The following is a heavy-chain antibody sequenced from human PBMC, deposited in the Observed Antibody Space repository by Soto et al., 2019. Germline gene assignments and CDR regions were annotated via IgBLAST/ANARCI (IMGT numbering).Heavy chain of an antibody. CDR3: ARESYDSGCSYSRWFDP. J-gene: IGHJ5*02. CDR2: IYYSGST. Sequence: WTWIRQPPGKGLEWIGCIYYSGSTNYNPSLKSRLTISVDTSKNQFSLKLSSVTAADTAVYFCARESYDSGCSYSRWFDPWGQGTLVTVSS. V-gene: IGHV4-59*01. D-gene: IGHD3-22*01.